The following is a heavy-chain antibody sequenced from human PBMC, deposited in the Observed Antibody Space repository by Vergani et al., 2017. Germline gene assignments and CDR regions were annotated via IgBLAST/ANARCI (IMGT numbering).Heavy chain of an antibody. Sequence: QLHLQESGPGLVKPSETLSIICTVSGSSTISSSYYWGWIRQPPGKGLEWIGNIYHSGGAYYNPSLKGRVTISVDTSKNQFSLEVTSVTAADTAIYFCARTESFILRYFHWALWGQGTLVTVSS. CDR1: GSSTISSSYY. D-gene: IGHD3-9*01. V-gene: IGHV4-39*01. J-gene: IGHJ4*02. CDR2: IYHSGGA. CDR3: ARTESFILRYFHWAL.